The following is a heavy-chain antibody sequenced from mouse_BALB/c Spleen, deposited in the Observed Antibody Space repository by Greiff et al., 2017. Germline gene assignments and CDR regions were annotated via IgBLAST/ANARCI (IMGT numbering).Heavy chain of an antibody. V-gene: IGHV2-2*02. CDR1: GFSLTSYG. Sequence: VKLQESGPGLVQPSQSLSITCTVSGFSLTSYGVHWVRQSPGKGLEWLGVIWSGGSTDYNAAFISRLSISKDNSKSQVFFKMNSLQANDTAIYYCARSTPHYYGSSYDWFAYWGQGTLVTVSA. CDR3: ARSTPHYYGSSYDWFAY. J-gene: IGHJ3*01. CDR2: IWSGGST. D-gene: IGHD1-1*01.